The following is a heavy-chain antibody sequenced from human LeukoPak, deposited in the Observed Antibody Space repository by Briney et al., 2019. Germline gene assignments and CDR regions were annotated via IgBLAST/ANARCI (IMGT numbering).Heavy chain of an antibody. D-gene: IGHD3-22*01. CDR3: AKGSLVYDSSGYLSP. CDR2: ISGSGDRT. CDR1: GFTFSNYA. Sequence: GGSLRLSCAASGFTFSNYAMNWVRQAPGKGLEWVSVISGSGDRTYYADSVKGRFTISKDNSMNTVYLQMKSLRVEDTAVYYCAKGSLVYDSSGYLSPWGQGTLVTVSS. J-gene: IGHJ4*02. V-gene: IGHV3-23*01.